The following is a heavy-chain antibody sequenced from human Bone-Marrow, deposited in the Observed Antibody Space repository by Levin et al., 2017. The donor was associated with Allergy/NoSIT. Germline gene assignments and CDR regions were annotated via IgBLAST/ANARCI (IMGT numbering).Heavy chain of an antibody. Sequence: ASVKVSCKASGYSITSYYIHWVRQAPGQGLEWMGLVNPSGSDTNYAQKFQGRVTMTTDTSTNTVHMELSSLTSEDTAVYYCARLFRRFGQLAQADWYFDLWGRGTLITVSS. CDR1: GYSITSYY. J-gene: IGHJ2*01. D-gene: IGHD3-10*01. CDR2: VNPSGSDT. CDR3: ARLFRRFGQLAQADWYFDL. V-gene: IGHV1-46*01.